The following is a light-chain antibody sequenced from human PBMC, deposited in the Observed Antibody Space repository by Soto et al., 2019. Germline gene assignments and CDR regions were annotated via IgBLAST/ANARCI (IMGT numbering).Light chain of an antibody. Sequence: DIQMTQSPSSLSASVGDRVTITCRASQTISSYLNWYQQKPGKAPKLLILGASTLQSGVPSRFSGSESGTYFTLTISSLQPEDFATYYCQQSYSTPPTFGGGTKVDIK. CDR3: QQSYSTPPT. V-gene: IGKV1-39*01. J-gene: IGKJ4*01. CDR2: GAS. CDR1: QTISSY.